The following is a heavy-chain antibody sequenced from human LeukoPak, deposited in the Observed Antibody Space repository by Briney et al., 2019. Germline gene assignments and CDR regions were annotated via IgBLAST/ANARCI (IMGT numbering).Heavy chain of an antibody. D-gene: IGHD5-24*01. CDR1: GYTFSGYY. Sequence: GASVKVSCKASGYTFSGYYMHWVRQAPGQGLEWMGWINPNSGGTKYAQKFQGRVTMTRDTSISTAYMELSRLRSDDTAVYYCARDRSRWLQLGSYWFDPWGQGTLVTVSS. CDR2: INPNSGGT. J-gene: IGHJ5*02. V-gene: IGHV1-2*02. CDR3: ARDRSRWLQLGSYWFDP.